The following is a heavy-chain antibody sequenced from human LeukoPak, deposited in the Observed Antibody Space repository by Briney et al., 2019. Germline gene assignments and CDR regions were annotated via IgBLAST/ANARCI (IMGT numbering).Heavy chain of an antibody. V-gene: IGHV1-58*01. D-gene: IGHD2-21*01. CDR3: AAEWDCGGDCLAYYYMDV. CDR2: IVVGSGNT. J-gene: IGHJ6*03. Sequence: SVKVSCKASGFTFTSSAVQWVRQARGQRLEWIGWIVVGSGNTNYAQKFQERVTITRDMSTSTAYMELSSLRSEDTAVYYCAAEWDCGGDCLAYYYMDVWGKGTTVTVSS. CDR1: GFTFTSSA.